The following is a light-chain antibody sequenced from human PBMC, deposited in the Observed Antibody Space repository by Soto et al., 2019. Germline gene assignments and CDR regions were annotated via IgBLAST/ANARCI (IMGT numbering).Light chain of an antibody. J-gene: IGKJ1*01. V-gene: IGKV3-20*01. CDR1: QRVSTF. CDR2: EAS. Sequence: EIVLTQSPGTLSLSPGDRATLSCRASQRVSTFLAWYQQRPGQAPRLLISEASNRATGIPDRFSGSGSGTDFTLTISRLEPEDFAVYYCQQYGSSGTFGQGTKVDIK. CDR3: QQYGSSGT.